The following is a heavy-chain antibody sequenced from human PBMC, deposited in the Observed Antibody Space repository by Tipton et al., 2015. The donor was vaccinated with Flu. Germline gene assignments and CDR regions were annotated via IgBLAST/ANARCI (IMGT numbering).Heavy chain of an antibody. Sequence: LRLSCVVSGFSIGSRYYWGWIRQPPGKGLEWIGSISHSGSTNYNPSLKSRVTISVDTSKSQFSLKVTSLTAADTAVYYCARGSDNANVYLDYWGRGTLVTVSS. CDR2: ISHSGST. CDR3: ARGSDNANVYLDY. D-gene: IGHD6-19*01. CDR1: GFSIGSRYY. J-gene: IGHJ4*02. V-gene: IGHV4-38-2*01.